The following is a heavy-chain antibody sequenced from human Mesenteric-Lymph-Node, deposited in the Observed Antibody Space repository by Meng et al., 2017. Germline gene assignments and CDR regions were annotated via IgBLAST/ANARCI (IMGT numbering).Heavy chain of an antibody. CDR1: GGSFTGYY. Sequence: GSLRLSCAVHGGSFTGYYWSWVRQPPGKGLEWIGEIDHSGGTHYNASLKSRVTISIDMSKNDFSLRLSSVTDADTAVYYCARSGSWYGLDYWGQGTRVTCAS. CDR3: ARSGSWYGLDY. CDR2: IDHSGGT. J-gene: IGHJ4*02. D-gene: IGHD6-13*01. V-gene: IGHV4-34*01.